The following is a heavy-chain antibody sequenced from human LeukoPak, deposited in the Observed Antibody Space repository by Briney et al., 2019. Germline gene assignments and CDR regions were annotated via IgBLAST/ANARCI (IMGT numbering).Heavy chain of an antibody. D-gene: IGHD3-22*01. V-gene: IGHV1-18*01. Sequence: EASVKVSCKASGYTFTSYGISWVRQAPGQGLEWMGWISAYNGNTNYAQRLQGRVTMTTDTSTSTAYMELRSLRSDDTAVYCCARYPMIVVVNYYYYYMDVWGKGTTVTVSS. CDR3: ARYPMIVVVNYYYYYMDV. CDR1: GYTFTSYG. J-gene: IGHJ6*03. CDR2: ISAYNGNT.